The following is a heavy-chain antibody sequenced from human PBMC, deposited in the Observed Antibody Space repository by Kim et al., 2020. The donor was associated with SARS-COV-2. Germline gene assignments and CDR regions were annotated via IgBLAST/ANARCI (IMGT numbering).Heavy chain of an antibody. CDR2: IYYSGST. J-gene: IGHJ4*02. CDR3: ARADYDFWSGYYRGRFDY. V-gene: IGHV4-30-4*01. CDR1: GGSISSGDYY. D-gene: IGHD3-3*01. Sequence: SETLSLTCTVSGGSISSGDYYWSWIRQPPGKGLEWIGYIYYSGSTYYNPSLKSRVTISVDTSKNQFSLKLSSVTAADTAVYYCARADYDFWSGYYRGRFDYWGQGTLVTVSS.